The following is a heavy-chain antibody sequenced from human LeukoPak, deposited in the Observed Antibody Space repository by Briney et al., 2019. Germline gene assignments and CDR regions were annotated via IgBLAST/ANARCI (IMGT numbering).Heavy chain of an antibody. CDR1: GYTFTGYY. J-gene: IGHJ4*02. CDR3: ARVVVNGGDYFDY. V-gene: IGHV1-2*02. Sequence: ASVKVSCKASGYTFTGYYMHWVRQTPGQGLEWMGWISPNSGGTNYAQKFQGRVTMTRDTSISTAYMELSRLRSDDTAVYYCARVVVNGGDYFDYWGQGTLVTVSS. D-gene: IGHD2-15*01. CDR2: ISPNSGGT.